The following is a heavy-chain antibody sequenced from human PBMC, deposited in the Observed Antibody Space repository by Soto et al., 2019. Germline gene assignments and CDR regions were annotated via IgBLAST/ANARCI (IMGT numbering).Heavy chain of an antibody. J-gene: IGHJ4*02. D-gene: IGHD3-9*01. CDR2: IYYSGST. CDR3: ASYDILTGYYIQ. V-gene: IGHV4-30-4*01. Sequence: PSETLSLTCTVSGGSISSGDYYWSWIRQPPGKGMEWIGYIYYSGSTYYNPSLKSRVTISVDTSKNQFSLKLSSVTAADTAVYYCASYDILTGYYIQWGQGTLVTVSS. CDR1: GGSISSGDYY.